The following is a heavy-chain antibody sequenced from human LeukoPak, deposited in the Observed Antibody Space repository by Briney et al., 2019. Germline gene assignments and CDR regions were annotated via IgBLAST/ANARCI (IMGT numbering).Heavy chain of an antibody. Sequence: GGSLRLSCAASGFTFSSYAMHWVRQAPGKGLEWVAVISYDGSNKYYADSVKGRFTISRDNSENTLYLQMNSLRAEDTAVYYCARDSYDSSGYFGYWGQGTLVTVSS. CDR2: ISYDGSNK. D-gene: IGHD3-22*01. V-gene: IGHV3-30*01. CDR3: ARDSYDSSGYFGY. J-gene: IGHJ4*02. CDR1: GFTFSSYA.